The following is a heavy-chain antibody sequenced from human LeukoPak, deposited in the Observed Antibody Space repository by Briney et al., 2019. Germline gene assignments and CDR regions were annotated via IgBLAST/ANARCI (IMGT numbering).Heavy chain of an antibody. Sequence: PSETLSLTGAVYGGSFSGYYWSWIRQPPGKGLVWIGEINHSGSTNYNPSLKSRVTISGDTSKNQFSLKLSSVTAADTAVYFCARVGYSYVINDWSRTGLGAYPTKYYYHMDVWGKGTTVTVSS. J-gene: IGHJ6*03. V-gene: IGHV4-34*01. CDR2: INHSGST. CDR3: ARVGYSYVINDWSRTGLGAYPTKYYYHMDV. D-gene: IGHD5-18*01. CDR1: GGSFSGYY.